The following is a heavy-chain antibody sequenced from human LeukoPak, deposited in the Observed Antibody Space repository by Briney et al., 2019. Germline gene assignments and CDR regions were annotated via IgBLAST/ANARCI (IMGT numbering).Heavy chain of an antibody. Sequence: PGRSPSPSCAPSGSTLSSYATEWVRPAPRKGLGWGAVISYDGSNKYYADSVKGRFTISRDNSKNTLYLQMNSLRAEDTAVYYCARGVSNLRAGGVNWFDPWGQGTLVTVSS. CDR2: ISYDGSNK. V-gene: IGHV3-30-3*01. D-gene: IGHD4-11*01. J-gene: IGHJ5*02. CDR3: ARGVSNLRAGGVNWFDP. CDR1: GSTLSSYA.